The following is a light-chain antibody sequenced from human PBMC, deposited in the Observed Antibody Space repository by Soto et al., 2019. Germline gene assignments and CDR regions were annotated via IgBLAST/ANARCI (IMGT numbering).Light chain of an antibody. CDR1: QSISSY. V-gene: IGKV1-39*01. CDR3: QQSYSTPPWT. J-gene: IGKJ1*01. CDR2: AAS. Sequence: DIQMTQSPSSLSASVGDRVTITCRASQSISSYLNWYQQKPGKAPKLLIYAASSLQSGAPSRFSGSGSGTDFTLTISSLQPEDFATYYCQQSYSTPPWTFGQGTKMDIK.